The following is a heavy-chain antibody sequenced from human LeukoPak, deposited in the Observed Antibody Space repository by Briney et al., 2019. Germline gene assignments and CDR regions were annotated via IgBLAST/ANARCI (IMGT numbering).Heavy chain of an antibody. D-gene: IGHD2-15*01. CDR2: INHSGST. J-gene: IGHJ6*02. Sequence: KSSETLSLTCAVYGGSFSGYYWSWIRQPPGKGLEWIGEINHSGSTNYNPSLKSRVTISVDTSKNQFSLKLSSVTAADTAVYYCARSRVVVVVAATPGMRRYYYGMDVWGQGTTVTVSS. CDR1: GGSFSGYY. V-gene: IGHV4-34*01. CDR3: ARSRVVVVVAATPGMRRYYYGMDV.